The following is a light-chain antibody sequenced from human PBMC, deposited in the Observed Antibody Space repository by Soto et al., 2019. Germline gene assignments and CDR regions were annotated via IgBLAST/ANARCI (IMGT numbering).Light chain of an antibody. J-gene: IGLJ1*01. Sequence: QSALTQPVAVSGSPGQSITISCTGTSSDVGSYNLVSWYQQHPGKAPKLMIYEGSKRPSGVSNRFSGSKSGNTASLTISGLQAEDEADYYCCSYAGSHYVFGTGTKVTVL. CDR3: CSYAGSHYV. CDR1: SSDVGSYNL. CDR2: EGS. V-gene: IGLV2-23*01.